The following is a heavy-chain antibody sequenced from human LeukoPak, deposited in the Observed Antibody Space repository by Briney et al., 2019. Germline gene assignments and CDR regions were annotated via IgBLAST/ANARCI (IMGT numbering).Heavy chain of an antibody. V-gene: IGHV1-18*01. D-gene: IGHD6-13*01. CDR1: GGTFSSYA. J-gene: IGHJ6*02. Sequence: GASVKVSCKASGGTFSSYAISWVRQAPGQGLEWMGWISACNGNTNYAQKLQGRVTMTTDTSTSTAYMELRSLRSDDTAVYYCAREGYIAAAGTTYYYGMDVWGQGTTVTVPS. CDR2: ISACNGNT. CDR3: AREGYIAAAGTTYYYGMDV.